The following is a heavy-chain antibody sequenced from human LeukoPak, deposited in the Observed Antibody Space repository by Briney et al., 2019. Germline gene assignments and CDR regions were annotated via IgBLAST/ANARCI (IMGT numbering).Heavy chain of an antibody. CDR3: ARDSGGFDP. CDR1: GFTFSSYS. V-gene: IGHV3-21*01. CDR2: IRSSSTHI. D-gene: IGHD3-10*01. Sequence: GGSLRLSCAASGFTFSSYSMNWVRQAPGKGLEWVSFIRSSSTHISYSDSVKGRFTISRDNANNSLYLQMNSLRAEDTAVYYCARDSGGFDPWGQGTLVTVSS. J-gene: IGHJ5*02.